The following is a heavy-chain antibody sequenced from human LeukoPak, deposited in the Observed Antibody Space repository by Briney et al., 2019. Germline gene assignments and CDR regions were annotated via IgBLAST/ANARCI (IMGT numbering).Heavy chain of an antibody. D-gene: IGHD5-18*01. CDR2: INHSGST. J-gene: IGHJ4*02. Sequence: SETLSLTCAVYGGSFSGYYCSWIRQPPGKGLEWIGEINHSGSTNYNPSLKSRVTISVDTSKNQFSLKLSSVTAADTAVYYCARGRIQLWLPPFDYWGQGTLVTVSS. V-gene: IGHV4-34*01. CDR1: GGSFSGYY. CDR3: ARGRIQLWLPPFDY.